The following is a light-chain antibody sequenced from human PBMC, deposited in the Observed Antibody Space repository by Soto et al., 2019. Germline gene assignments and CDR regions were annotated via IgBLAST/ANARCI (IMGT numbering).Light chain of an antibody. V-gene: IGKV1D-12*01. Sequence: DIQITQSPSSKYASVGDSITISCQASQGISRSLAWYQQKPVKAPKLLIYAASSLQSGVPSRFSGSGFGTDFTLTISSLQPEDSAIYYCQQADTFPITFGQGTRLEIK. J-gene: IGKJ5*01. CDR1: QGISRS. CDR3: QQADTFPIT. CDR2: AAS.